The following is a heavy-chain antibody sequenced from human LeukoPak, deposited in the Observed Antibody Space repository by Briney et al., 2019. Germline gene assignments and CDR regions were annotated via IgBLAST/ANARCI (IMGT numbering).Heavy chain of an antibody. J-gene: IGHJ4*02. CDR1: GGSISSGDCY. CDR3: AREEKRYCSSTSCYTR. CDR2: IYYSGST. D-gene: IGHD2-2*02. V-gene: IGHV4-30-4*01. Sequence: PSETLSLTCTVSGGSISSGDCYWSWIRQPPGKGLEWIGYIYYSGSTYYNPSLKSRVTISVDTSRNQFSLKLSSVTAADTAVYYCAREEKRYCSSTSCYTRWGQGTLVTVSS.